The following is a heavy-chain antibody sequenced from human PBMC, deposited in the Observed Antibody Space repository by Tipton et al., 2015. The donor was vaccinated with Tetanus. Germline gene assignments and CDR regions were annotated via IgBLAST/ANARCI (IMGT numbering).Heavy chain of an antibody. D-gene: IGHD6-19*01. J-gene: IGHJ4*02. CDR3: ARETIAVAGTNY. CDR2: ISYDGSNK. CDR1: GFTFSSYA. V-gene: IGHV3-30-3*01. Sequence: QLVQSGGGVVQPGRSLRLSCAASGFTFSSYAMHWVRQAPGKGLEWVAVISYDGSNKYYADSVKGRFTISRDNSKNTLYLQMNSLRAEDTAVYYCARETIAVAGTNYWGQGTLVTVSS.